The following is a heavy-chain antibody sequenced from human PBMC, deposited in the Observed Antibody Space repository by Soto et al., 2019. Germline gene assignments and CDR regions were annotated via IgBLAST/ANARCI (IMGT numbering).Heavy chain of an antibody. CDR1: GFTFDEYG. Sequence: PGGSLRLSCAASGFTFDEYGMSWVRQAPGKGLEWVSDINWNGVSTGYAGSVKDRFTISRDNAKNSLYLQMNSLRAEDTALYYCARVVYLYCHDSSAINVFDIWGQGTMVTVSS. CDR3: ARVVYLYCHDSSAINVFDI. V-gene: IGHV3-20*04. J-gene: IGHJ3*02. D-gene: IGHD3-22*01. CDR2: INWNGVST.